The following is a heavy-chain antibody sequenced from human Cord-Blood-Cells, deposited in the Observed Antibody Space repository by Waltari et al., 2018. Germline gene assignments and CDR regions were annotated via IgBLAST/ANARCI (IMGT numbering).Heavy chain of an antibody. CDR1: GGSLSSYY. J-gene: IGHJ2*01. Sequence: QVQLQESGPGLVKPSETLSLTCTVPGGSLSSYYWSWIRQPAGKGLEWIGRIYTSGSTNYNPSLKSRVTMSVDTSKNQFSLKLSSVTAADTAVYYCARVGPFYCSSTSCYNWYFDLWGRGTLVTVSS. V-gene: IGHV4-4*07. CDR2: IYTSGST. CDR3: ARVGPFYCSSTSCYNWYFDL. D-gene: IGHD2-2*02.